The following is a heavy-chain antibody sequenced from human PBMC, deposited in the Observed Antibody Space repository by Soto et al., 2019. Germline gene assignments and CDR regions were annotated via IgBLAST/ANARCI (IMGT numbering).Heavy chain of an antibody. CDR3: ARVTIALGFDY. V-gene: IGHV3-11*01. CDR2: ISSSGSNI. Sequence: LRLSCAASRFTLSDYYMSWIRQAPGKGLEWISYISSSGSNIYYADSLKGRFTISRDNAKTSLYLQMNNLRADDTAVPYCARVTIALGFDYWGQGALVTVSS. CDR1: RFTLSDYY. J-gene: IGHJ4*02. D-gene: IGHD6-13*01.